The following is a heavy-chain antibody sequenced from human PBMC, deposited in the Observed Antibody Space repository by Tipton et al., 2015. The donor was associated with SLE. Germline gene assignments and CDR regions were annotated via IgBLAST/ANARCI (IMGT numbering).Heavy chain of an antibody. V-gene: IGHV4-39*07. CDR2: IYYSGST. D-gene: IGHD3-10*01. CDR1: GGSISSSSYY. J-gene: IGHJ2*01. Sequence: TLSLTCTVSGGSISSSSYYWGWIRQPPGKGLEWIGSIYYSGSTYYSPPLKSRVTISVDTSKNQFSLKLSSVTAADTAVYYCARDLLGYYYGSGSYSRYFDLWGRGTLVTVSS. CDR3: ARDLLGYYYGSGSYSRYFDL.